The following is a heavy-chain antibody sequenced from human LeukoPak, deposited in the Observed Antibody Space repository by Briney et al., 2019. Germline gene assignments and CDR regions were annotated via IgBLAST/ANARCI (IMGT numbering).Heavy chain of an antibody. CDR3: AKEGYSSSWYWGDSYYYGMDV. CDR1: GFTFSSYG. V-gene: IGHV3-30*18. Sequence: GRSLRLSCAASGFTFSSYGMHWVRQAPGKGLEWVAVISYDGSNKYYADSVKGRFTISRDNSKNTLYLQMNSLTAEDTAVYYCAKEGYSSSWYWGDSYYYGMDVWGKGTTVTVSS. D-gene: IGHD6-13*01. J-gene: IGHJ6*04. CDR2: ISYDGSNK.